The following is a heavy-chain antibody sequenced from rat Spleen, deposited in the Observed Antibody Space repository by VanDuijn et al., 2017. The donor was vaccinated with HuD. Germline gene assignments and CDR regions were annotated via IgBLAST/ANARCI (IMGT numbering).Heavy chain of an antibody. D-gene: IGHD1-4*01. CDR2: ISPGGGST. V-gene: IGHV5-25*01. J-gene: IGHJ4*01. CDR1: GFTFSDYN. CDR3: ARQSYPGIEDA. Sequence: EVHLLESGGGLVQPGRSLTLSCVASGFTFSDYNMAWVRQAPTKGLEWVAYISPGGGSTYYRDSVKGRFTISRDNAKSTLYLQMDSLRSEDTATYYCARQSYPGIEDAWGQGASVTVSS.